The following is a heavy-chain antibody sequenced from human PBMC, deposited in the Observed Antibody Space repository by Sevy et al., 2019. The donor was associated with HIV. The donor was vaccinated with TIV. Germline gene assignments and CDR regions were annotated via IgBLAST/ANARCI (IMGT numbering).Heavy chain of an antibody. V-gene: IGHV3-23*01. CDR1: GFTFSNYA. CDR3: AGGCYDSSGSFDAFDI. Sequence: GESLKISCAASGFTFSNYAMNWVRQAPGKGLEWVSTIFRSGGITYYADSVKGRCTISRDNFKNTLNLQMHSLRAEDTAVYYCAGGCYDSSGSFDAFDIWGQGTMVTVSS. CDR2: IFRSGGIT. D-gene: IGHD3-22*01. J-gene: IGHJ3*02.